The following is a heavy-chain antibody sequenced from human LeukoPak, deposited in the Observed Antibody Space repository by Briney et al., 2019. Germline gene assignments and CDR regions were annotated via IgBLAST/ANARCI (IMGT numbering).Heavy chain of an antibody. Sequence: SETLSLTCSVSGGSISSYYWSWIRQPAGKGLEWIWRIYSSGSSSYNPSLKSRVTMSVDTSKNQFSLNLTSVTAADTAVYYCARDRTYGGNSGFDYWGQGTLVTVSS. D-gene: IGHD4-23*01. V-gene: IGHV4-4*07. CDR3: ARDRTYGGNSGFDY. CDR2: IYSSGSS. J-gene: IGHJ4*02. CDR1: GGSISSYY.